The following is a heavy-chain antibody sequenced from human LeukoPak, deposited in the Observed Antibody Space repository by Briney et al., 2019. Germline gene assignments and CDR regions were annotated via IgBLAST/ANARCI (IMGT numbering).Heavy chain of an antibody. CDR2: IYYRGST. CDR3: ARQQSGVGEWYGMDV. V-gene: IGHV4-59*08. Sequence: SETLSLTCTVSGGSINNYYWCWIRQTPGKGLEWIGYIYYRGSTNYNPSLRSRVTISLDTSKNQFSLEMTSVTAADTAVYYCARQQSGVGEWYGMDVWGQGTTVTVSS. J-gene: IGHJ6*02. CDR1: GGSINNYY. D-gene: IGHD3-10*01.